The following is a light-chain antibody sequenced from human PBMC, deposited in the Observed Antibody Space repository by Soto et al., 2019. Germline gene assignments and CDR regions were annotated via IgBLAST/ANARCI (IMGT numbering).Light chain of an antibody. Sequence: DIQMTQSPSSLSASVGDRVTITCRASQSISTLLNWYQQKPGKAPKLLIYGASNLESGVPSTFSGSGSETDFTLTISSRQPEDFATYYCQQCFSTPPLTFGGGTKVEIK. J-gene: IGKJ4*01. CDR2: GAS. CDR1: QSISTL. V-gene: IGKV1-39*01. CDR3: QQCFSTPPLT.